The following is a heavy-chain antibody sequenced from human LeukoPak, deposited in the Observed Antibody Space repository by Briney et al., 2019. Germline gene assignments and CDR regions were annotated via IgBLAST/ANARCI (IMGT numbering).Heavy chain of an antibody. CDR3: ARDREYCSSTSCYNWFDP. CDR1: GFTFSSYS. V-gene: IGHV3-21*01. Sequence: GGSLRLSCAASGFTFSSYSMNWVRQAPGKGLEWVSSISSSSSYIYYADSVKGRFTISRDNAENSLYLQMNSLRAEDTAVYYCARDREYCSSTSCYNWFDPWGQGTLVTVSS. CDR2: ISSSSSYI. J-gene: IGHJ5*02. D-gene: IGHD2-2*01.